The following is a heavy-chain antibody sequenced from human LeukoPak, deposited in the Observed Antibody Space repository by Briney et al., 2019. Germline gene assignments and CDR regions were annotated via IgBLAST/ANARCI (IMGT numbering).Heavy chain of an antibody. CDR2: FDPEDGET. CDR1: GYTLTELS. V-gene: IGHV1-24*01. CDR3: ATAPDSGWYFYYFDY. D-gene: IGHD6-19*01. Sequence: ASVKVSWRVSGYTLTELSMHWVRQAPGKGLEWMGGFDPEDGETIYAQKFQGRVTMTEDTSTDTAYMELSSLRSEDTAVYYCATAPDSGWYFYYFDYWGQGTLVTVSS. J-gene: IGHJ4*02.